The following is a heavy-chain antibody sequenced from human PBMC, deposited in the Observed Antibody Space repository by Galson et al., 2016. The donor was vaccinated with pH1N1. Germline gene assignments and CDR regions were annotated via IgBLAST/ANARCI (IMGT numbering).Heavy chain of an antibody. CDR1: GGTFNNYP. J-gene: IGHJ4*02. CDR2: IIPIFGTA. Sequence: SVKVSCKASGGTFNNYPISWLRQAPGHGLEWMGRIIPIFGTANYAQKFQGRVTITADKSTSTAYMELSSLRSEDTAVYFCTTGQYCTGQTCTFDYWGQGTLVTVSS. D-gene: IGHD2-8*02. CDR3: TTGQYCTGQTCTFDY. V-gene: IGHV1-69*06.